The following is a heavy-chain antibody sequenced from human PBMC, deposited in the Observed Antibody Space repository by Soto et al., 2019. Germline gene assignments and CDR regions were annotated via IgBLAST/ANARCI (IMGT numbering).Heavy chain of an antibody. J-gene: IGHJ4*02. CDR1: GITISNYP. D-gene: IGHD3-22*01. Sequence: EVQLLESGGGLVQPGGSLRLSCAASGITISNYPMSWVRQAPGKGLDWVSGISGSGDRTYYTDSAKGRFTISKDISRNSLSLQLDSLGVEDTAVYFCVKDDGGYPSTAPHWGQGNLVTLAS. CDR2: ISGSGDRT. CDR3: VKDDGGYPSTAPH. V-gene: IGHV3-23*01.